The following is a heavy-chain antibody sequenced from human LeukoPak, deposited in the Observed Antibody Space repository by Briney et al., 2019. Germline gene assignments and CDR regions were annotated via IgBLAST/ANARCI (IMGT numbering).Heavy chain of an antibody. J-gene: IGHJ5*02. CDR3: ARDRHYGSGSYYFAA. CDR1: GYTFTNNF. CDR2: INPSGDNT. Sequence: GASVKVSCNASGYTFTNNFMHWVRQAPGQGLEWIGIINPSGDNTWYAQKFQGRVTMTRDMATSTDYLEVSSLRSEDTAVYYCARDRHYGSGSYYFAAWGQGTLVTVSS. D-gene: IGHD3-10*01. V-gene: IGHV1-46*01.